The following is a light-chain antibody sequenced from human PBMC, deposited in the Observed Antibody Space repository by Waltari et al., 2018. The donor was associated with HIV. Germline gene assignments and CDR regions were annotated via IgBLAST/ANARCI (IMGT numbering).Light chain of an antibody. CDR3: CSYAGSSTWV. CDR2: EVN. Sequence: QSALTQPASVSGSPGQSLTISCTGTSSDVGSYNLVPWYQQHPGKAPKLMIYEVNKRPSGVSNRFSGSKSGNTASLTISGLQAEDEADYNCCSYAGSSTWVFGGGTNLTVL. V-gene: IGLV2-23*02. CDR1: SSDVGSYNL. J-gene: IGLJ3*02.